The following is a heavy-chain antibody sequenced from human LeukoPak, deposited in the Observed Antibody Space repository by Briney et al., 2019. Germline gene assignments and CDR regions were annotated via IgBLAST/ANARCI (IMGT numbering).Heavy chain of an antibody. CDR3: ARHTPIRVPGASGYYFTMDA. J-gene: IGHJ6*02. CDR1: GGSIRSYY. CDR2: VYYTGST. V-gene: IGHV4-59*08. Sequence: SETLSLTCSGSGGSIRSYYWSWIRQSPGKGLEWIGFVYYTGSTNYNPSLKSRVTISVDTSKNQFSLKLSSVTAADTAMYYCARHTPIRVPGASGYYFTMDAWGHGTTVTVSS. D-gene: IGHD3-10*01.